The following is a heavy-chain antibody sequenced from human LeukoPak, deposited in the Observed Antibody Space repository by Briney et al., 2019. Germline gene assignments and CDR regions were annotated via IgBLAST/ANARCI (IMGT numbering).Heavy chain of an antibody. CDR1: GCSISSGGYY. V-gene: IGHV4-31*03. CDR2: IYYSGST. CDR3: ARDTGGGGSLYYFDY. J-gene: IGHJ4*02. D-gene: IGHD3-16*01. Sequence: SETLSLTCTVSGCSISSGGYYWSWISQHPGKGLEWIGYIYYSGSTYYNPSLKSRVTISVDTSKNQFSLKLSSVTAADTAVYYCARDTGGGGSLYYFDYWGQGTLVTVSS.